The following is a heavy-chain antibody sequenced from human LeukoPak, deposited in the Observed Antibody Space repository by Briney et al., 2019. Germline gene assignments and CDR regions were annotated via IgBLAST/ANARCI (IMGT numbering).Heavy chain of an antibody. CDR3: ARAEYVVVPAAIGY. J-gene: IGHJ4*02. CDR1: GYTFTGYY. D-gene: IGHD2-2*01. Sequence: ASVKVSCKASGYTFTGYYMHWVRQAPGQGLEWMGWINPNSGGTNYAQKFQGRVTMTRDTSISTAYMELSRLRSDDTAVYYCARAEYVVVPAAIGYWGQGTRVTVSS. CDR2: INPNSGGT. V-gene: IGHV1-2*02.